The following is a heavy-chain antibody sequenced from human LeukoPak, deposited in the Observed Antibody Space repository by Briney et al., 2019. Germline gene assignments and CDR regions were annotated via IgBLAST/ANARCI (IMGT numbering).Heavy chain of an antibody. D-gene: IGHD3-10*01. CDR2: INHSGST. V-gene: IGHV4-34*01. Sequence: PSETLSLTCAVYGGSFSGYYWSWIRQPPGKGLEWIGEINHSGSTNYNPSLKSRVTISVDTSKNQFSPKLSSVTAADTAVYYCARGRGGITMVRGAIEKRYYFDYWGQGTLVTVSS. CDR1: GGSFSGYY. J-gene: IGHJ4*02. CDR3: ARGRGGITMVRGAIEKRYYFDY.